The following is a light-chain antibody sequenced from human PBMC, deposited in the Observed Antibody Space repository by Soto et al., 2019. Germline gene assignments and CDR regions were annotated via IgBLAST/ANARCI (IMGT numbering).Light chain of an antibody. J-gene: IGLJ1*01. CDR1: SSDVGGYNY. V-gene: IGLV2-11*01. CDR3: CSYAGSYTYV. Sequence: QSVLTQPRSVSGSPGQSVTISCTGTSSDVGGYNYVSWYQQHPGKAPKLIIYDVNRRPSGVPDRFSGSKSGNTASLTISGLQAEDEAYYYCCSYAGSYTYVFGTGTKVTVL. CDR2: DVN.